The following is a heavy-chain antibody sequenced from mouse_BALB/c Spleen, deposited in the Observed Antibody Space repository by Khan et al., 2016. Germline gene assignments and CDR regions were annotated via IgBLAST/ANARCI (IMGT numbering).Heavy chain of an antibody. CDR2: IRSKSNNYAT. CDR1: GFTFNTYA. V-gene: IGHV10-1*02. CDR3: VRQRLLTPYWYFDV. Sequence: EVQLVESGGGLVQPKGSLKLSCAASGFTFNTYAMNWVRQAPGKGLEWVARIRSKSNNYATYYADSVKDRFTIYRDDSQSMLYLQMNNLKTEDTGMYYCVRQRLLTPYWYFDVWGAGTTVTVSS. J-gene: IGHJ1*01. D-gene: IGHD2-3*01.